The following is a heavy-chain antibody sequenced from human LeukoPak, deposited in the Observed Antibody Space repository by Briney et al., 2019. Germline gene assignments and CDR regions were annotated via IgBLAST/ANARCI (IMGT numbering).Heavy chain of an antibody. D-gene: IGHD2-21*01. CDR3: AKGEGLPIPDY. CDR1: GGSISSYY. CDR2: IYYSGST. V-gene: IGHV4-59*01. J-gene: IGHJ4*02. Sequence: PSETLSLTCTVSGGSISSYYWSWIRQPPGKGLEWIGYIYYSGSTNYNPSLKSRVTISVDTSKNQFSLKLSSVTAADTAVYYCAKGEGLPIPDYWGQGTLVTVSS.